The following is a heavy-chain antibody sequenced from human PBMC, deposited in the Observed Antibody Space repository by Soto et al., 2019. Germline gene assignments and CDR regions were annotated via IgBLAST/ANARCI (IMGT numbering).Heavy chain of an antibody. V-gene: IGHV1-8*01. D-gene: IGHD6-19*01. CDR2: MNPNSGNT. Sequence: GASVKVSCKASGYTFTSYDINWVRQATGQGLEWMGWMNPNSGNTGYAQKFQGRVTMTRNTPISTAYMELSSLRSEDTAVYYCARVVSIGTVAGSDYWGQGTLVTVSS. CDR3: ARVVSIGTVAGSDY. CDR1: GYTFTSYD. J-gene: IGHJ4*02.